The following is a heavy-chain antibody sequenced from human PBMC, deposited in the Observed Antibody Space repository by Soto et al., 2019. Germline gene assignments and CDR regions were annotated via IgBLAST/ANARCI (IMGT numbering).Heavy chain of an antibody. CDR1: GYSFTSYW. CDR2: IFPGDSDT. Sequence: EVQLVQSGAEVKKPGESLKISCKGSGYSFTSYWIGWVRQMPGKGLEWVGIIFPGDSDTRYSPSFQGQVTISADKSISTAYRQWSSLKAWDPAMYDCAGRWGLPGTGSDYWGQGTLVTVSS. D-gene: IGHD3-9*01. CDR3: AGRWGLPGTGSDY. V-gene: IGHV5-51*03. J-gene: IGHJ4*02.